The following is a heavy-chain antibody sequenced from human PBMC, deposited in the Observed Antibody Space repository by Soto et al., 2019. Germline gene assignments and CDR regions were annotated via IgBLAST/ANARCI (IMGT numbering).Heavy chain of an antibody. CDR2: INPGGGT. CDR1: GYTFTSYY. J-gene: IGHJ4*02. V-gene: IGHV1-46*01. D-gene: IGHD2-15*01. Sequence: ASVKVSCKASGYTFTSYYVHWVRQAPGQGLEWMGIINPGGGTSYAQKFQGRVTMTRDTSTSTVYMELSSLRSEDTAVYYCARVYCRGGSCYGIDYWVQGTLVIVSS. CDR3: ARVYCRGGSCYGIDY.